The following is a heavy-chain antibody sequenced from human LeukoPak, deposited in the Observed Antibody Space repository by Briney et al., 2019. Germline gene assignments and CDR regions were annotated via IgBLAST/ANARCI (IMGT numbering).Heavy chain of an antibody. J-gene: IGHJ5*02. CDR1: GYTFTSYG. Sequence: ASVKVSCKASGYTFTSYGISWVRQAPGQGLEWMGWISAYNGNTNYAQKLQGRVTMTTDTSTSTAYMELRSLRSDDTAVYYCASAGELSLSYWFDPWGQGTLVTVSS. D-gene: IGHD3-16*02. CDR2: ISAYNGNT. CDR3: ASAGELSLSYWFDP. V-gene: IGHV1-18*01.